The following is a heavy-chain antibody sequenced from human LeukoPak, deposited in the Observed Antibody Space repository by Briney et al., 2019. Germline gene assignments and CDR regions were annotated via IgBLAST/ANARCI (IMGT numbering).Heavy chain of an antibody. V-gene: IGHV1-2*04. D-gene: IGHD2-15*01. Sequence: ASVKASCKASGYTLTGYYMHWVRQAPGQGLEWMGRINPNSGGTNYAQKFQGWVTMTRDTSISTAYMELSRLRSDDTAVYYCAREDNTLPYFQHWGQGTLVTVSS. CDR1: GYTLTGYY. J-gene: IGHJ1*01. CDR2: INPNSGGT. CDR3: AREDNTLPYFQH.